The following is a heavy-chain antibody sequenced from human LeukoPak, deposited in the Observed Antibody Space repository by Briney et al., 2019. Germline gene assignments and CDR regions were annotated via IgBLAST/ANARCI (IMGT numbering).Heavy chain of an antibody. CDR3: AASPTNRRTGYYSNYFDY. CDR2: ISYDGSNK. D-gene: IGHD3/OR15-3a*01. Sequence: GGSLRLSCAASGFTFSSYGMHWVRQAPGKGLEWVAVISYDGSNKYYADSVKGRFTISRDNSKNTLYLQMNSLRAEDTAVYYCAASPTNRRTGYYSNYFDYWGQGTLVTVSS. CDR1: GFTFSSYG. J-gene: IGHJ4*02. V-gene: IGHV3-30*03.